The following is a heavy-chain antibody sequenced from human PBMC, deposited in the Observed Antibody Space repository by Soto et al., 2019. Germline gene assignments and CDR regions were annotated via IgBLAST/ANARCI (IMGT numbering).Heavy chain of an antibody. CDR2: ISYDGSNK. J-gene: IGHJ4*02. Sequence: QVPLVESGGGVVQPGRSLRLSCAASGFTFSSYAMHWVRQAPGKGLEWVAVISYDGSNKYYADSVKGRFNISRENSKNTLYLQMNSLRAEYTAVYYCAREYSSSWFFDYWGQGTLVTVSS. CDR3: AREYSSSWFFDY. D-gene: IGHD6-13*01. V-gene: IGHV3-30-3*01. CDR1: GFTFSSYA.